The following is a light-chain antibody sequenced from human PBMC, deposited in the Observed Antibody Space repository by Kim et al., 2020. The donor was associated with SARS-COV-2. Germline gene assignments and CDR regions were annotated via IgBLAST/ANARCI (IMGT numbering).Light chain of an antibody. CDR2: AAY. V-gene: IGKV1-17*01. CDR3: LQHNSYPLT. Sequence: AHVGDTVTTTRRASQGIRHDLGWYKQKPLKAPKRLIYAAYSLQSGVPSTFSGSGSRTEFTLTISSLQPEEFATYYCLQHNSYPLTFGQGSKGEIK. J-gene: IGKJ1*01. CDR1: QGIRHD.